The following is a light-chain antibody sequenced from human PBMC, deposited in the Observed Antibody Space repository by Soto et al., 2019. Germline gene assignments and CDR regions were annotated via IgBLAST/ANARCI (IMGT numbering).Light chain of an antibody. CDR1: QSVSSY. V-gene: IGKV3-11*01. CDR3: QQYNYWPLS. Sequence: EIVLTQSPATLSLSPGERATLSCRASQSVSSYLAWYQQKPGQAPRLLIYDASNRATGIPARFSGSGSGTDFTLTISSLEPEDFAVYYCQQYNYWPLSFGGGTKV. CDR2: DAS. J-gene: IGKJ4*01.